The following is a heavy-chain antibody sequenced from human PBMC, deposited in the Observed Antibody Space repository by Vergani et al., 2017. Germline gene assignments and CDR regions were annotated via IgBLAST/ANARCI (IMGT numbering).Heavy chain of an antibody. CDR3: ARDSNYDFWSGYYSQLGYYYYMDV. J-gene: IGHJ6*03. V-gene: IGHV4-34*01. CDR1: GGSFSGYY. CDR2: INHSGST. D-gene: IGHD3-3*01. Sequence: QVQLQQWGAGLLKPSETLSLTCAVYGGSFSGYYWSWIRQPPGKGLEWIGEINHSGSTNYNPSLKSRVTISVDTSKNQFSLKLSSVTAADTAVYYCARDSNYDFWSGYYSQLGYYYYMDVWGKGTTVTVSS.